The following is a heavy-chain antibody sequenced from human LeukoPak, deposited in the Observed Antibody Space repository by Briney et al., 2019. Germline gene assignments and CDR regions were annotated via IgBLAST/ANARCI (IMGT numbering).Heavy chain of an antibody. D-gene: IGHD3-16*01. V-gene: IGHV3-15*01. CDR3: TTITWSTAIDY. Sequence: GGSLRLSCATSRFTFSNAWVTWVRQAPGKGLEWVGRVKNKADGGATDYAAPVKGRFTISRDDSKNTLYLQMNSLKIEDTAVYYCTTITWSTAIDYWGQGTLVTVSS. J-gene: IGHJ4*02. CDR2: VKNKADGGAT. CDR1: RFTFSNAW.